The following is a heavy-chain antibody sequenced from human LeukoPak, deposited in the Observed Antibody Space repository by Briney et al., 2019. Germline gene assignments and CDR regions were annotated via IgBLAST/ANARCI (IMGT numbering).Heavy chain of an antibody. Sequence: GGSLRLSCAASGFTFSSYSMNWVRQAPGKGLEWVSAISGSGGSTYYADSVKGRFTISRENSKNTLYLQMNSLRAGDTAVYYCAKLYRAVTGMFFDYWGQGTLVTVSS. CDR2: ISGSGGST. D-gene: IGHD6-19*01. V-gene: IGHV3-23*01. CDR3: AKLYRAVTGMFFDY. J-gene: IGHJ4*02. CDR1: GFTFSSYS.